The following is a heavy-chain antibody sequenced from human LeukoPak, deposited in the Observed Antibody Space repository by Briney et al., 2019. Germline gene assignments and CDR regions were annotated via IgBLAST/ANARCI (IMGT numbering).Heavy chain of an antibody. CDR2: INHSGST. Sequence: SETLSLTCAVYGGSFSGYYWSWIRQPPGKGLEWIGEINHSGSTNYNPSLKSRVTISVDTSKNQFSLKLSSVTAADTAVYYCARVRYSYGYHPTKFDYWGQGTLVTVSS. CDR3: ARVRYSYGYHPTKFDY. V-gene: IGHV4-34*01. D-gene: IGHD5-18*01. CDR1: GGSFSGYY. J-gene: IGHJ4*02.